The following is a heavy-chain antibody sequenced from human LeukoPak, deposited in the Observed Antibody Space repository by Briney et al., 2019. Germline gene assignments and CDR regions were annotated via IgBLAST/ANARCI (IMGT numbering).Heavy chain of an antibody. CDR3: ASVPKVDHYKRTYEKRNWFDP. CDR2: IYYSGST. V-gene: IGHV4-39*07. CDR1: GGSISSSSYY. D-gene: IGHD4-23*01. J-gene: IGHJ5*02. Sequence: PSETLSLTCTVSGGSISSSSYYWGWIRQPPGKGLEWIGSIYYSGSTYYNPSLKSRVTISVDTSKNQFSLKLSSVTAADTAVYYCASVPKVDHYKRTYEKRNWFDPWGQGTLVTVSS.